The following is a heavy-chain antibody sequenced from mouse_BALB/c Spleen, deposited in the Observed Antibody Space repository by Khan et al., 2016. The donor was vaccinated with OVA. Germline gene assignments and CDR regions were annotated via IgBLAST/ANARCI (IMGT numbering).Heavy chain of an antibody. CDR2: INPTSGYT. CDR1: GYTFTTYW. Sequence: QVRLQQSGAELAKPGASVKMSCKASGYTFTTYWMHWVKQRPGQGLEWIGYINPTSGYTDYNEKFKDRAILSADKSSSTAYMQLSSLTSEDSAVYYCTRDRIDYWGQGTTLTVSP. CDR3: TRDRIDY. J-gene: IGHJ2*01. V-gene: IGHV1-7*01.